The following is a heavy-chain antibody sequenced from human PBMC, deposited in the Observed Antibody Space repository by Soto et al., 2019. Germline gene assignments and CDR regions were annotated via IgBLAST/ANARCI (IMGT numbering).Heavy chain of an antibody. J-gene: IGHJ6*03. Sequence: DVQLLESGGQLVQPGGSLRLSCSASGFALSSYAMSWVRQAPGKGLQWVSSISAGGDMTYNSDSVKGRFTISRDNSNNALFLQMQNWRSGETALYSCAGGHRGVPGPPASNYFSGRGVGGKWAGVTV. V-gene: IGHV3-23*01. CDR2: ISAGGDMT. CDR1: GFALSSYA. CDR3: AGGHRGVPGPPASNYFSGRGV. D-gene: IGHD1-26*01.